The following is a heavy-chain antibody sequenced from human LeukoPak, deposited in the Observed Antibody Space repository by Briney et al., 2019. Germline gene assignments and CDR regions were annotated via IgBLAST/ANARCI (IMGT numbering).Heavy chain of an antibody. CDR1: GFTFSTYE. CDR3: ARDNYDSSTPYYFDY. Sequence: GGSLRLSCAASGFTFSTYEMNWVRQAPGKGLEWASYISSSGDTIYYADSVKGRFTISRDNAKNSLYLQMNSLRAEDTAVYYCARDNYDSSTPYYFDYWGQGTLVTVSS. J-gene: IGHJ4*02. V-gene: IGHV3-48*03. CDR2: ISSSGDTI. D-gene: IGHD3-22*01.